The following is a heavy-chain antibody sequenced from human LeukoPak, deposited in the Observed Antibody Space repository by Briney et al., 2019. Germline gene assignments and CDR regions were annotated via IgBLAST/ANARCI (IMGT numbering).Heavy chain of an antibody. V-gene: IGHV4-38-2*02. Sequence: SETLSLTCTVSGYSISSGYYWGWIRQPPGKGLEWIGYIYHSGSTNYNPSLKSRVTISVDTSKNQFSLKLSSVTAADTAVYYCARDLGFTKGNAFDIWGQGTMVTVSS. J-gene: IGHJ3*02. D-gene: IGHD2-8*01. CDR1: GYSISSGYY. CDR2: IYHSGST. CDR3: ARDLGFTKGNAFDI.